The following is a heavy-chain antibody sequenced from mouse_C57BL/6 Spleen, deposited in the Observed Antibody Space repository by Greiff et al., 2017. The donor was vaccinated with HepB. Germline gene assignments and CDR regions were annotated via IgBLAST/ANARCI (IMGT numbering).Heavy chain of an antibody. Sequence: EVQLQQSGPELVKPGASVKISCKASGYSFTGYYMNWVKQSPEKSLEWIGEINPSTGGTTYNQKFKAKATLTVDKSSSTAYMQLKSLTSEDSAVYYCARAGPDWYFDVWGTGTTVTVSS. CDR2: INPSTGGT. CDR3: ARAGPDWYFDV. D-gene: IGHD3-3*01. CDR1: GYSFTGYY. V-gene: IGHV1-42*01. J-gene: IGHJ1*03.